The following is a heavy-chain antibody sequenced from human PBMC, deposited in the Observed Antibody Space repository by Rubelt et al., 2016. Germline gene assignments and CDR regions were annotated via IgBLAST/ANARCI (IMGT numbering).Heavy chain of an antibody. Sequence: QVQLQQWGTGLLKPSETLSLTCAVHGGSFSGYYWSWIRQPPGKGLEWIGEINHSGSTNYNPSLQRRVTISVDRSKNQFSLYVNSGTAAETAVYYCARSGGYDYVYDYWGQGTLVTVSS. J-gene: IGHJ4*02. D-gene: IGHD5-12*01. V-gene: IGHV4-34*01. CDR1: GGSFSGYY. CDR3: ARSGGYDYVYDY. CDR2: INHSGST.